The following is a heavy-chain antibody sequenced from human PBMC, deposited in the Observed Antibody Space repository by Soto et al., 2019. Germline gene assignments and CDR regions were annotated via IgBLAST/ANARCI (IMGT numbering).Heavy chain of an antibody. J-gene: IGHJ4*02. CDR3: AKDIVRYTYGACDY. Sequence: PGGSLRLSCAGSGFAFSSYGMYWVRQAPGKGLEWVAAISYDGSKKYHADSVEGRFTISRDNSKNTLYLQMNSLRVEDTAVYYCAKDIVRYTYGACDYWGQGALVTVSS. V-gene: IGHV3-30*18. CDR2: ISYDGSKK. CDR1: GFAFSSYG. D-gene: IGHD5-18*01.